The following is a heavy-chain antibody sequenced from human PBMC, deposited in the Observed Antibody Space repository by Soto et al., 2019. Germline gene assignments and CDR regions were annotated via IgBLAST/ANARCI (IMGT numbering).Heavy chain of an antibody. D-gene: IGHD3-22*01. CDR1: GYTFTSYG. Sequence: ASVKVSCKASGYTFTSYGISWVRQAPGQGLEWMGWISAYNGNTNYAQKLQGRVTMTTDTSTSTAYMELGSLRSDDTAVYYCARDAGGGNYYDSSGYYVGYYFDFWGQGTPVTVSS. CDR3: ARDAGGGNYYDSSGYYVGYYFDF. J-gene: IGHJ4*02. V-gene: IGHV1-18*01. CDR2: ISAYNGNT.